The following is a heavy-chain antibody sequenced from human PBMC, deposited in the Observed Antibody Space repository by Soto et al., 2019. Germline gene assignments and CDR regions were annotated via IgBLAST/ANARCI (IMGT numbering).Heavy chain of an antibody. CDR1: GGSISSGGYY. D-gene: IGHD5-12*01. V-gene: IGHV4-31*03. CDR2: IYYSGST. Sequence: PSETLSLTCTVSGGSISSGGYYWSWIRQHPGKGLEWIGYIYYSGSTYYNPSLKSRVTISVDTSKNQFSLKLSSVTAADTAVYYCARTGSGYDYFLDPWGQGTLVTVSS. J-gene: IGHJ5*02. CDR3: ARTGSGYDYFLDP.